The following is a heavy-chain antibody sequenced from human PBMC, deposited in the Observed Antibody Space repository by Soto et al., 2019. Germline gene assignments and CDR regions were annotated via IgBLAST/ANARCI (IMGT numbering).Heavy chain of an antibody. V-gene: IGHV3-21*01. CDR2: ISSNSAYI. CDR3: TRDASRDSSARGWFDP. CDR1: GFTFRSFT. D-gene: IGHD6-13*01. Sequence: GGSLRLSCAASGFTFRSFTMNWVRQAPGKGLEWVSTISSNSAYIYYTDALRGRFTISRDNAKNSLHLQMNNLRAEGTAVYYCTRDASRDSSARGWFDPWGPGTLVTVSS. J-gene: IGHJ5*02.